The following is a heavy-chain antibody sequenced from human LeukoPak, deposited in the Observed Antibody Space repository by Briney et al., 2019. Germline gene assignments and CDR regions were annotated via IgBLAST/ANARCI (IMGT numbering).Heavy chain of an antibody. D-gene: IGHD1/OR15-1a*01. CDR3: AREGDQLEQRAHYHYGMDV. CDR2: IIPIFGTA. CDR1: GGTFSSYA. J-gene: IGHJ6*04. V-gene: IGHV1-69*01. Sequence: SVTVSCKASGGTFSSYAISWVRQAPGQGLEWMGGIIPIFGTANYAQKFQGRVTITADESTSTAYMELSSLRSEDTAVYYCAREGDQLEQRAHYHYGMDVWGKGTTVTVSS.